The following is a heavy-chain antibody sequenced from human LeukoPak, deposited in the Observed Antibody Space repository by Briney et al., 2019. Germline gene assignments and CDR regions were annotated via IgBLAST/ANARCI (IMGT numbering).Heavy chain of an antibody. V-gene: IGHV4-34*01. D-gene: IGHD2-2*02. J-gene: IGHJ5*02. Sequence: SETLSLTCAVYGGSFSGYYWSWIRQPPGKGLEWIGEINHSGSTNYNPSLKSRVTISVDTSKNQFSLKLSSVTAADTAVYYCAREKTYGDCSSTSCYTGGFDPWGQGTLVTVSS. CDR3: AREKTYGDCSSTSCYTGGFDP. CDR1: GGSFSGYY. CDR2: INHSGST.